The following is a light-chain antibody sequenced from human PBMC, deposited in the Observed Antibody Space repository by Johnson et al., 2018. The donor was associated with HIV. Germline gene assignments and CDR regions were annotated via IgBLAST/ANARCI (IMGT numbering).Light chain of an antibody. V-gene: IGLV1-51*02. CDR1: SSNIGNNY. CDR2: ENN. Sequence: QSVLTQPPSVSAAPGQKVTISCSGSSSNIGNNYVSWYQQLPGTAPKLLIYENNKRPSGIPDRFSGSKSGTSATLGITGLQTGDEADYYCGLWATSLRACGVFGPGTKVTVL. CDR3: GLWATSLRACGV. J-gene: IGLJ1*01.